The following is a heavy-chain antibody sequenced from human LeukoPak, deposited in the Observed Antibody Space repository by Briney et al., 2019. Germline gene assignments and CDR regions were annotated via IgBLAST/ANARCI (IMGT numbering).Heavy chain of an antibody. CDR1: GGSISSSNW. CDR2: ILHSGST. D-gene: IGHD1-14*01. Sequence: SETLSLTCAVSGGSISSSNWWSWVRPPPGKGLEWIGEILHSGSTKYNPSLTSRVTISVDKSKNQCSLKLSSVTAADTAVYYCASSPEGGSEPFDYWGQGTLVTVSS. J-gene: IGHJ4*02. CDR3: ASSPEGGSEPFDY. V-gene: IGHV4-4*02.